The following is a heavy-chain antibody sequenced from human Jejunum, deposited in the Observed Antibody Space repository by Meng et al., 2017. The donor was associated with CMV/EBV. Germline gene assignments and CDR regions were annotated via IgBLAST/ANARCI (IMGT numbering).Heavy chain of an antibody. Sequence: VQAGGVVKKPGSSVKVSCKATGYTFTNNGIPWVRQPPGQGLEWRGWISAYNGNTNYAQTLQCRLTMTTDTSTSTAYMELRSLRSDDTAVYYCARVEVGITSGDYWGQGTLVTASS. CDR3: ARVEVGITSGDY. D-gene: IGHD1-26*01. J-gene: IGHJ4*02. V-gene: IGHV1-18*01. CDR2: ISAYNGNT. CDR1: GYTFTNNG.